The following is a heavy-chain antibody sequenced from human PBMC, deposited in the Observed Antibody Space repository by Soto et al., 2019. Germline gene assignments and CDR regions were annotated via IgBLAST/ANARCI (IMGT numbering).Heavy chain of an antibody. CDR1: GFTFRIYA. J-gene: IGHJ3*01. CDR2: ISDSADST. CDR3: ARPYGGKIGKALDL. D-gene: IGHD2-15*01. V-gene: IGHV3-23*01. Sequence: EVQLLESGGGLVQPGGSLRLSCAASGFTFRIYAMSWARQVPGKGLEWVSTISDSADSTYYADSVKGRITISRDNSKNTLDLQMNSLRAEDTAVYYCARPYGGKIGKALDLWGQGTTVTVSS.